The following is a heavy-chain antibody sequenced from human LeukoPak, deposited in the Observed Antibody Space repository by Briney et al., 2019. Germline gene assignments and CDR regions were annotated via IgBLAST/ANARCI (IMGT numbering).Heavy chain of an antibody. CDR3: ARSITGDGWFDP. CDR2: IESRGTT. J-gene: IGHJ5*02. CDR1: GGSISHHY. Sequence: PSETLSLTCSVSGGSISHHYWSWLRQSPGKGLEWVGYIESRGTTSYNPSLESRVAISIDTSQKQFSLRLSSVIVADTAVYYCARSITGDGWFDPWGQGTLVTVSS. D-gene: IGHD1-14*01. V-gene: IGHV4-59*11.